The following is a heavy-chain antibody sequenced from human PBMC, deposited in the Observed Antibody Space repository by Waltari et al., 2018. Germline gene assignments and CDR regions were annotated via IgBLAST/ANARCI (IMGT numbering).Heavy chain of an antibody. D-gene: IGHD2-15*01. CDR2: IYHSGST. Sequence: QVQLQESGPGLVKPSETLSLTCTVSGYSISSGYYWGWIRQPPGKGLEWIGSIYHSGSTYYNPSLKSRVTISVDTSKNPFSLKLSSVTAADTAVYYCARDPADCSGGSCYPRFDPWGQGTLVTVSS. V-gene: IGHV4-38-2*02. J-gene: IGHJ5*02. CDR3: ARDPADCSGGSCYPRFDP. CDR1: GYSISSGYY.